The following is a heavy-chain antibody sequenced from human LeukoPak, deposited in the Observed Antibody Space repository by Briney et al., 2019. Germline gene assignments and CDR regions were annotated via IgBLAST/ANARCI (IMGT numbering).Heavy chain of an antibody. CDR1: GYTFTSYD. Sequence: GASVKVSCKASGYTFTSYDINWVRQATGQGLEWMGWMNPNSGNTGYAQKFQGRVTMTRNTSISTAYMELSSLRSEDTAVYYCASWGAYYDLWSGYFRFDPWGQGTLVTVSS. CDR2: MNPNSGNT. CDR3: ASWGAYYDLWSGYFRFDP. J-gene: IGHJ5*02. D-gene: IGHD3-3*01. V-gene: IGHV1-8*01.